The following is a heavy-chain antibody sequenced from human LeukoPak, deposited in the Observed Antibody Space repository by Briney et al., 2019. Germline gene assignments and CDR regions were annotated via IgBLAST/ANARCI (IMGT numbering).Heavy chain of an antibody. CDR3: ARVGSDSSGWRRFDY. CDR1: GYTFTSYG. J-gene: IGHJ4*02. CDR2: INPNSGGT. V-gene: IGHV1-2*06. D-gene: IGHD6-19*01. Sequence: ASVKVSCKASGYTFTSYGISWVRQAPGQGLEWMGRINPNSGGTNSAQKFQGRVTMTRDTSISTAYMELSRLRSDDTAVYYCARVGSDSSGWRRFDYWGQGTLVTVSS.